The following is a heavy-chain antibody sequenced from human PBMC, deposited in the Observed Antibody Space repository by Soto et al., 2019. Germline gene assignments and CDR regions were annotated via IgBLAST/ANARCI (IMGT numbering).Heavy chain of an antibody. Sequence: SETLSLTCTVSGGSISSGGYYWSWIRQHPGKGLEWIGYIYYSGSTYYNPSLKSRVTISVDTSKNQFSLKLSSVTAADTAVYYCARVKNTREEYYYDSSGYDGMDVWGQGTTVTVSS. V-gene: IGHV4-31*03. CDR1: GGSISSGGYY. J-gene: IGHJ6*02. CDR2: IYYSGST. CDR3: ARVKNTREEYYYDSSGYDGMDV. D-gene: IGHD3-22*01.